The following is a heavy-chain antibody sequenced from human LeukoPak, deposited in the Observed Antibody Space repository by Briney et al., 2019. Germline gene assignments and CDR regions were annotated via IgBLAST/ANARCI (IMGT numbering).Heavy chain of an antibody. J-gene: IGHJ4*02. D-gene: IGHD3-10*01. CDR2: IYYSGST. Sequence: PETLSLTCTVAGGSISSYYWSWIRQPPGKGLEWIGYIYYSGSTNYNPSLKSRVTISVDTSKNQFSLKLSSVTAADTAVYYCASWGSVNHYFDYWGQGTLVTVSS. CDR1: GGSISSYY. V-gene: IGHV4-59*01. CDR3: ASWGSVNHYFDY.